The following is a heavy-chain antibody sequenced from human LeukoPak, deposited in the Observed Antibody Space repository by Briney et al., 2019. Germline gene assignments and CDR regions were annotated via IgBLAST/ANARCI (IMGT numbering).Heavy chain of an antibody. Sequence: PGGSLRLSCVGSGFTFGSFWMTWVRQAPGKGLQWVATIKDDGNEKYFVDSAKGRFTISRDNAKNSLYLQMNSLRAEDTAVYYCARDQNYDYVWGSYRFLDYWGQGTLVTVSS. J-gene: IGHJ4*02. CDR3: ARDQNYDYVWGSYRFLDY. CDR2: IKDDGNEK. V-gene: IGHV3-7*01. D-gene: IGHD3-16*02. CDR1: GFTFGSFW.